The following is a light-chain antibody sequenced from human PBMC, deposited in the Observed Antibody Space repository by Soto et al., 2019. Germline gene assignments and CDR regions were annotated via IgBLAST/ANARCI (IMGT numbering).Light chain of an antibody. Sequence: DIVMTQSPATLSLSPGERAALSCRASQSINSSLACYQQKPGQPPRLLIYGASTRATGVPARFSGSESGSEFTLTISGLQSEDFAVYYCQQGHNWPLTFGQGTRLEI. CDR1: QSINSS. J-gene: IGKJ2*01. CDR3: QQGHNWPLT. CDR2: GAS. V-gene: IGKV3-15*01.